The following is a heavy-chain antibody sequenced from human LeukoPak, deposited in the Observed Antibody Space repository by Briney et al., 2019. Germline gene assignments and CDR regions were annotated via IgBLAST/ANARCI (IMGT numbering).Heavy chain of an antibody. Sequence: PGGSLRLSCAASGFTFSDYYMSWIRQAPGKGLEWVSYISDSGSTIYYADSVKGRFTISRDNSKNTLYLQMNSLRAEDTAVYYCARDSLRYYYDSSGYFDYWGQGTLVTVSS. CDR2: ISDSGSTI. V-gene: IGHV3-11*04. CDR1: GFTFSDYY. CDR3: ARDSLRYYYDSSGYFDY. J-gene: IGHJ4*02. D-gene: IGHD3-22*01.